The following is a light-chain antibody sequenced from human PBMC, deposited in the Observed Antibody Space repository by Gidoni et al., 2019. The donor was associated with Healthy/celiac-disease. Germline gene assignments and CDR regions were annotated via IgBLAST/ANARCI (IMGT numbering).Light chain of an antibody. CDR3: SSYTSSSTLV. V-gene: IGLV2-14*01. Sequence: QSITISCTGTSSDVGCYNYVSWYQQHPGKAPKLMIYEVSNRPSGVSNRFSGSKSGNTASLTISGLQAEDEADYYCSSYTSSSTLVFGGGTKLTVL. CDR1: SSDVGCYNY. J-gene: IGLJ2*01. CDR2: EVS.